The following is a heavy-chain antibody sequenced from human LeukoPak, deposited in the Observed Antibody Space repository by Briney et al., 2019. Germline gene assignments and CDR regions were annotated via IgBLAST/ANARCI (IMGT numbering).Heavy chain of an antibody. Sequence: PGGSLRLSCAASGFTFSGSAMHWVRQASGKGLEWVSSISSSSSYIYYADSVKGRFTISRDDAKNSLFLQMNSLRAEDTATYYCARGEFGDYYYFYMDVWGKGTTVTVSS. V-gene: IGHV3-21*01. CDR2: ISSSSSYI. CDR1: GFTFSGSA. D-gene: IGHD2/OR15-2a*01. CDR3: ARGEFGDYYYFYMDV. J-gene: IGHJ6*03.